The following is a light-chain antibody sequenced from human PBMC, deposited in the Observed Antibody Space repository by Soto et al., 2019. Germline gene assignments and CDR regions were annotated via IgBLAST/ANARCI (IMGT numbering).Light chain of an antibody. Sequence: DLQMTQSPSSLSASVGDRVSITCRASQSISTSLNWYQLKPGKAPKLIIYAASTLQSGAPPGFSGTGSGTEFTLTINTLQPEDFATYYCQQSYNTPLTFGPGTTVDVK. V-gene: IGKV1-39*01. J-gene: IGKJ3*01. CDR1: QSISTS. CDR3: QQSYNTPLT. CDR2: AAS.